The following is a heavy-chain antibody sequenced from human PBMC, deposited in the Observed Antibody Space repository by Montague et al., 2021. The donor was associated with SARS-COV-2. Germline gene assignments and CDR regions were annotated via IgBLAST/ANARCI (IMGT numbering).Heavy chain of an antibody. CDR2: TNPDGTWT. CDR1: GFSFSDYW. V-gene: IGHV3-74*01. D-gene: IGHD2-21*01. CDR3: GRAPDCGGHRCQSLPYYGMDV. Sequence: SLRLSCAASGFSFSDYWWHWVRQAPGKGLIRVSRTNPDGTWTNYADSVKGRFAISRDNAKNTVYLQLNSLRVEDTAVYYCGRAPDCGGHRCQSLPYYGMDVWGQGIAVTVSS. J-gene: IGHJ6*02.